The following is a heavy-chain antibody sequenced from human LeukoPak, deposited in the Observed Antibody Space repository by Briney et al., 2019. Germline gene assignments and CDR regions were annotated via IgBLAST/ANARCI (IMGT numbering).Heavy chain of an antibody. CDR2: IKNDGSDK. V-gene: IGHV3-7*01. CDR1: GFSFSAAW. Sequence: GGSLRLSCAASGFSFSAAWMTWVRQAPGKGLEWVATIKNDGSDKYYVDSVKGRFTLSRDNAKNLVYLQMNSLRVEDTAVYYCVNLGYSDGGQGTLVTVSS. D-gene: IGHD5-12*01. CDR3: VNLGYSD. J-gene: IGHJ4*02.